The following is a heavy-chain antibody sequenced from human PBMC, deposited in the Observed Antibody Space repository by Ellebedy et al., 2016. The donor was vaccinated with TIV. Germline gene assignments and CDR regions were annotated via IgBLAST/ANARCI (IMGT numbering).Heavy chain of an antibody. D-gene: IGHD3-10*01. CDR3: AKDAPGVRGVILGAFDI. V-gene: IGHV3-48*04. CDR2: ISSSRSNI. CDR1: GFTFSSYG. Sequence: GESLKISXAGSGFTFSSYGMNWVSKGPGKGLEWVSYISSSRSNINYADSVKGRFTISRDNAKNSLYLQMNSLRAEDTALYYCAKDAPGVRGVILGAFDIWGQGTMVTVSS. J-gene: IGHJ3*02.